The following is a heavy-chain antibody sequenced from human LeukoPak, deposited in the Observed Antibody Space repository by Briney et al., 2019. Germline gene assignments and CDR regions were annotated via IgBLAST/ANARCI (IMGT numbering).Heavy chain of an antibody. CDR3: ARDRYYYDSSGRTFDY. J-gene: IGHJ4*02. D-gene: IGHD3-22*01. Sequence: ASVKVSCKASGYTFTSYGISWVRPAPGQGLEWMGWISAYNGNTNYAQKLQGRVTMTTDTSTSTAYMELRSLRSDDTAVYYCARDRYYYDSSGRTFDYWGQGTLVTVSS. CDR1: GYTFTSYG. CDR2: ISAYNGNT. V-gene: IGHV1-18*01.